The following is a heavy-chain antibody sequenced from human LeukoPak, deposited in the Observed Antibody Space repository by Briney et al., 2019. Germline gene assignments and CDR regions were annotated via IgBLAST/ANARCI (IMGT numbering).Heavy chain of an antibody. J-gene: IGHJ6*03. CDR1: GDTVSSTRAA. Sequence: SQTLSLTCAISGDTVSSTRAAWNWIRLSPSRGLEWLGRTYYRSKWYNDYAVSVESRITIKPDTSKNQFSLKLSSVTAADTAVYYCARFYYDYVWGSYTLDYYYYYYMDVWGKGTTVIISS. V-gene: IGHV6-1*01. CDR3: ARFYYDYVWGSYTLDYYYYYYMDV. D-gene: IGHD3-16*01. CDR2: TYYRSKWYN.